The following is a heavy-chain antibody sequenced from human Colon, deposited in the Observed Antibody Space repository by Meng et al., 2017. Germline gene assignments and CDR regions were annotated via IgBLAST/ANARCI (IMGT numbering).Heavy chain of an antibody. J-gene: IGHJ4*02. Sequence: QGQLGGFGAEVKKPGASVKVSCNASGYSLSGYYMHWVRQVPGQGLEWMGRINADSGGTNYAEKFQGRVTLTRDTSINTAYMEVTSLRSDDTAVYYCAKIHLGDSGLDYWGQGTLVTVSS. CDR2: INADSGGT. CDR1: GYSLSGYY. CDR3: AKIHLGDSGLDY. V-gene: IGHV1-2*06. D-gene: IGHD6-19*01.